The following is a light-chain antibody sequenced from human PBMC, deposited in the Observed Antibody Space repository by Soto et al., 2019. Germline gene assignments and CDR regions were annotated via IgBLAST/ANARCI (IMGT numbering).Light chain of an antibody. CDR2: GAS. CDR3: QHRIDWWT. CDR1: QSISNDH. J-gene: IGKJ1*01. Sequence: EILLTQSPGTLSLSPGERVTLSWRASQSISNDHLAWYQQKPGQAPRLLIYGASNRATGIPDRLSGSGSGTEFTLTISSIEPEDYAVYYCQHRIDWWTFGQGTKVDI. V-gene: IGKV3D-20*02.